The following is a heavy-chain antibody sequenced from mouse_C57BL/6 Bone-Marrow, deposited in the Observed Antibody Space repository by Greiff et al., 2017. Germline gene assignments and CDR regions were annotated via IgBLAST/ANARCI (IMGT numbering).Heavy chain of an antibody. D-gene: IGHD2-13*01. CDR2: IDPENGDT. CDR3: TTNDLAWFAY. Sequence: EVQLQESGAELVRPGASVKLSCTASGFNIKDDYMHWVKQRPEQGLEWIGWIDPENGDTEYASKFQGKATITADTSSNTAYLQLSSLTSEATAVYYCTTNDLAWFAYWGQGTLVTVSA. CDR1: GFNIKDDY. J-gene: IGHJ3*01. V-gene: IGHV14-4*01.